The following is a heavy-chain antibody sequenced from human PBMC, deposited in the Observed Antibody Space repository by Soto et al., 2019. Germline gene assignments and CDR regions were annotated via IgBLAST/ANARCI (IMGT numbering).Heavy chain of an antibody. CDR1: VFTFSIHG. Sequence: WGALLVSCAASVFTFSIHGMDWVRQTPGKGMDWVAVISNDGNKKYYVESVEGRFSISRDNSKSIVYLQMNNVRIEDTAKYYCAKDKVPYYDFWSGKRWFDPWGHGTQVTVSS. V-gene: IGHV3-30*18. J-gene: IGHJ5*02. CDR2: ISNDGNKK. D-gene: IGHD3-3*01. CDR3: AKDKVPYYDFWSGKRWFDP.